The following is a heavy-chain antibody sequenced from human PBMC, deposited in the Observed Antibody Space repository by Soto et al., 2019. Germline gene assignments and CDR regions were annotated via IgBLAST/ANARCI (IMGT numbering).Heavy chain of an antibody. CDR3: AREYSSSWAPFDP. CDR2: INHSGST. Sequence: QVQLQQWGAGLLKPSETLSLTCAVYGGSFSGYYWSWIRQSPGKGLEWIGEINHSGSTNYNPSLKSRVTISVDTSKNQFSLKLSSVTAADTAVYYCAREYSSSWAPFDPWGQGTLVTVSS. D-gene: IGHD6-13*01. J-gene: IGHJ5*02. V-gene: IGHV4-34*01. CDR1: GGSFSGYY.